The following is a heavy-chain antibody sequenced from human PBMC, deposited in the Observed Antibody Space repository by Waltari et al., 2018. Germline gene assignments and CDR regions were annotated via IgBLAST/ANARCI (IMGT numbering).Heavy chain of an antibody. J-gene: IGHJ4*02. V-gene: IGHV4-59*11. CDR3: ARGGGSYYNGIDY. CDR2: IYYSGRT. D-gene: IGHD3-10*01. Sequence: QVQLQESGPGLVKPSETLSLTCTVSGGSISSHYWSWIRQPPGKGLEWIGYIYYSGRTNYNPPLKGRGTISVDTAKNQFSLKLGSGTAADTAVYYCARGGGSYYNGIDYWGQGTLVTVSS. CDR1: GGSISSHY.